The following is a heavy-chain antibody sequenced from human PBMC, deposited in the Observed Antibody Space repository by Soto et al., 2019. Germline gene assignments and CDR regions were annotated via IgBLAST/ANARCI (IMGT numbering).Heavy chain of an antibody. V-gene: IGHV3-21*06. CDR3: AREFDISGYYYPNWFDP. Sequence: VQLVESGGGLVKPGGSLRLSCAASGFTFSSYRMNWVRQAPGKGLEWVSSISSSSDYIFYADSVKGRFTTSRDNAKNLLVLRMDSLRAEDTAVYYCAREFDISGYYYPNWFDPWGQGTLVTVSS. CDR1: GFTFSSYR. D-gene: IGHD3-22*01. J-gene: IGHJ5*02. CDR2: ISSSSDYI.